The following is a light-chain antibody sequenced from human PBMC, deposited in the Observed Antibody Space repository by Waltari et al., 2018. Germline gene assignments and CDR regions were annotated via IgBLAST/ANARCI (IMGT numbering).Light chain of an antibody. CDR1: QSVSRF. CDR3: QKYGSLPAT. J-gene: IGKJ1*01. Sequence: ETVLTQSPGTLSLSQGERANLSCRASQSVSRFLAWYQQKPGQATRLLIYDASSRATGIPDRFSGSGYGTDFSLTISRLEPEDFAVYYCQKYGSLPATFGQGTKVEIK. CDR2: DAS. V-gene: IGKV3-20*01.